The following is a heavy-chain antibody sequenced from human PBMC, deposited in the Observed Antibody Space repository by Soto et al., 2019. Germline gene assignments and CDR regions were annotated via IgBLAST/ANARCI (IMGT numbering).Heavy chain of an antibody. V-gene: IGHV3-30*18. D-gene: IGHD6-25*01. CDR3: AKDIKDDNSAISYYYYYYMDV. CDR2: ISYDGSNK. J-gene: IGHJ6*03. Sequence: GGSLRLSCAASGFTFSSYGMHWVRQAPGKGLEWVAVISYDGSNKYYADSVKGRFTISRDNSKNTLYLQMNSLRAEDTAVYYCAKDIKDDNSAISYYYYYYMDVWGKGTTVTVSS. CDR1: GFTFSSYG.